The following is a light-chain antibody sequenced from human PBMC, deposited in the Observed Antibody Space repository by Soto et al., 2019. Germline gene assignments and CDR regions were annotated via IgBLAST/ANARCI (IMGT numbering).Light chain of an antibody. J-gene: IGLJ3*02. V-gene: IGLV2-14*01. CDR3: SSFTSSTTLV. Sequence: QSALTQPASVSGSPGQSFTISCPGTRSAVGGYNYVSWYQQHPGKAPKLMIYEVSNRPSGISNRFSGSKSGNTASLTVSGLQAEDAADYYCSSFTSSTTLVFGGGTKVTVL. CDR2: EVS. CDR1: RSAVGGYNY.